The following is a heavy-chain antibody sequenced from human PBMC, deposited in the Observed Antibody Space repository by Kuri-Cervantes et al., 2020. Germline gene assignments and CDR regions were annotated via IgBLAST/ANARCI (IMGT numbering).Heavy chain of an antibody. CDR2: ISWNSGSI. CDR3: ARGSI. J-gene: IGHJ4*02. D-gene: IGHD2/OR15-2a*01. Sequence: SLKISCAASGFTFDDYAMHWVRQAPGKGLEWVSGISWNSGSIGYADSVKGRFTISRHDSTNTVFLQMNSLRPEDTAIYYCARGSIWGQGTLVTVSS. CDR1: GFTFDDYA. V-gene: IGHV3-9*01.